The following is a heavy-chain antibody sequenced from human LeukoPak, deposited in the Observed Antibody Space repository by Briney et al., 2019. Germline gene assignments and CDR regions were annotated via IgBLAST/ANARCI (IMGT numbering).Heavy chain of an antibody. J-gene: IGHJ4*02. CDR3: ARDDPEWLLYPGGGTGY. V-gene: IGHV1-18*01. Sequence: ASVKVSCKASGYTFTSYGISWVRQAPGQGLEWMGWISAYNGNTNYAHKLQGRVTMTTDTSTNTAYMELRSLRSDDTAVYYCARDDPEWLLYPGGGTGYWGQGTLVTVSS. D-gene: IGHD3-3*01. CDR2: ISAYNGNT. CDR1: GYTFTSYG.